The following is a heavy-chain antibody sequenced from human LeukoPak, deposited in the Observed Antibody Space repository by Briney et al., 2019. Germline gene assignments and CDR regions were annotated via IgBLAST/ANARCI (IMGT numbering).Heavy chain of an antibody. CDR1: GFTFSSYA. Sequence: GGSLRLSCAASGFTFSSYAMSWVRQAPGKGLEWVSAISGSGGSTYYADSVKGRFTISRDNSKNTLYLQMNSLRAEDTAVYYCAKEAIPLGAGIVVVPAAHDYWGQGTLVTVSS. CDR3: AKEAIPLGAGIVVVPAAHDY. J-gene: IGHJ4*02. V-gene: IGHV3-23*01. CDR2: ISGSGGST. D-gene: IGHD2-2*01.